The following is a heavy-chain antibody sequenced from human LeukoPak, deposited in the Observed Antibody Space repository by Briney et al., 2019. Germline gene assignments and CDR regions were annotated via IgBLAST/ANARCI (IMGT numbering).Heavy chain of an antibody. J-gene: IGHJ3*02. CDR3: ARVRGYCSGGSCYQDAFDI. V-gene: IGHV1-2*02. Sequence: ASVKVSCKASGYTFTGYYMHWVRQAPGQGLEWMGWINPNSGGTNYAQKFQGRVTMTRDTSISTAYMELSRLRFDDTAVYYCARVRGYCSGGSCYQDAFDIWGQGTMVTVSS. CDR1: GYTFTGYY. CDR2: INPNSGGT. D-gene: IGHD2-15*01.